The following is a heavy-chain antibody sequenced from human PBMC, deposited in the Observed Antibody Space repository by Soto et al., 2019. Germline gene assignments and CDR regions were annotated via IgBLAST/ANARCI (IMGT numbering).Heavy chain of an antibody. CDR2: IYYSGST. Sequence: LSLTCTVSGGSISSGGYYWSWIRQHPGKGLEWIGYIYYSGSTYYNPSLKSRVTISVDTSKNQFSLKLSSVTAADTAVYYCASRRRALVPAAIGSDYCGQETLDTVAS. J-gene: IGHJ4*02. D-gene: IGHD2-2*02. V-gene: IGHV4-31*03. CDR3: ASRRRALVPAAIGSDY. CDR1: GGSISSGGYY.